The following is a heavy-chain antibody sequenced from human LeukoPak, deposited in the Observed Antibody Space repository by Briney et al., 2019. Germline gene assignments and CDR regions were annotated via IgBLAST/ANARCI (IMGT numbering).Heavy chain of an antibody. CDR2: ISDRSSTI. D-gene: IGHD3-10*01. CDR3: ARVRGPTLKTCYLDV. V-gene: IGHV3-48*04. CDR1: GFTFTEYS. J-gene: IGHJ6*03. Sequence: RSGGSLRLSCAPAGFTFTEYSIIWVRQAPGKGLEWVSFISDISDRSSTIHYADSVKGRFTISRDNADRSVYLQMNSLRADDTAVYYCARVRGPTLKTCYLDVWGTGTTVTVSS.